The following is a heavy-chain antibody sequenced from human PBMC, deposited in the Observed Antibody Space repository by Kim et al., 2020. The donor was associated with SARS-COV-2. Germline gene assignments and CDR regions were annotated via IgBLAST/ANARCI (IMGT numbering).Heavy chain of an antibody. CDR2: INPNSGGT. D-gene: IGHD3-22*01. V-gene: IGHV1-2*02. J-gene: IGHJ6*02. Sequence: ASVKVSCKASGYTFTGYYMHWVRQAPGQGLEWMGWINPNSGGTNYAQKFQGRVTMTRDTSISTAYMELSRLRSDDTAVYYCARDQSITMIVVARMDVWGQGTTVTVSS. CDR3: ARDQSITMIVVARMDV. CDR1: GYTFTGYY.